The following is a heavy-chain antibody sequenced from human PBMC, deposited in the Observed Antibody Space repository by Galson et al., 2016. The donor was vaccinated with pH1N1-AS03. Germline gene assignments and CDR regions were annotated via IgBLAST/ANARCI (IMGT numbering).Heavy chain of an antibody. J-gene: IGHJ5*02. CDR3: ARGTSRTQGIFGVLTWIDP. CDR1: GFTFSSYE. V-gene: IGHV3-48*03. D-gene: IGHD3-3*01. CDR2: IRTTGTTI. Sequence: SLRLSCAASGFTFSSYEMMWVRQAPGKGLEWISWIRTTGTTIYYADSVKGRFTISRDNAKNSLYLQLNSLRLEDTAVYYCARGTSRTQGIFGVLTWIDPWGQGTLVTVSS.